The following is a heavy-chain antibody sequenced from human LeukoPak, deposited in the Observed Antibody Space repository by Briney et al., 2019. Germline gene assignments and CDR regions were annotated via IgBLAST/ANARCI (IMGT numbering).Heavy chain of an antibody. D-gene: IGHD6-19*01. CDR1: GFTFDDYA. Sequence: PGGSLRLSCAASGFTFDDYAMHWVRHAPGKGLEWVSGISWNSGSIGYADSVKGRFTISRDNAKNSLYLQMNSLRAEDTALYYCAKDRGYSYGSPPGIAVAGTDYWGQGTLVTVSS. V-gene: IGHV3-9*01. CDR3: AKDRGYSYGSPPGIAVAGTDY. J-gene: IGHJ4*02. CDR2: ISWNSGSI.